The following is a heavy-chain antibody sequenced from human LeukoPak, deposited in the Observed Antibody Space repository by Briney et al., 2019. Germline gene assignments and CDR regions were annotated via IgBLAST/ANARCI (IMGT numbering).Heavy chain of an antibody. CDR1: GYSFTNHD. CDR3: ARPTVVTPKALAY. Sequence: ASVKVSCKASGYSFTNHDMHWVRQAPGQGLEWVGCINPGNGDTRYGPEFQGRVTITADESTSTAYMELSSLRSEDTAVYYCARPTVVTPKALAYWGQGTLVTVSS. D-gene: IGHD4-23*01. V-gene: IGHV1-3*03. J-gene: IGHJ4*02. CDR2: INPGNGDT.